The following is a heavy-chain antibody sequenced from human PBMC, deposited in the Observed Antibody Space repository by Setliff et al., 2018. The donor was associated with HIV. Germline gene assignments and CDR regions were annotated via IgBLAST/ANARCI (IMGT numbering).Heavy chain of an antibody. CDR3: ARDRFGVPAND. CDR2: IYHSGST. J-gene: IGHJ4*02. D-gene: IGHD3-3*01. Sequence: SETLSLTCAVSGGSISSSNWWSWVRQSPGKGLEWIGEIYHSGSTNYNPSLKSRATISVDKSKNQFSLNLRSVTAADTAVYFCARDRFGVPANDWGQGILVTVSS. CDR1: GGSISSSNW. V-gene: IGHV4-4*02.